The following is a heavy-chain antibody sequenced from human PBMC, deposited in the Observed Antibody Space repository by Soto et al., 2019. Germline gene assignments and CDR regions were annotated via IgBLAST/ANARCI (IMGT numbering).Heavy chain of an antibody. CDR1: GYTFTSYA. V-gene: IGHV1-3*01. Sequence: ASVKVSCKASGYTFTSYAMHWVRQAPGQRLEWMGWINVGNGNTKYSQKFQGRVTITRDTSASTAYMELSSLRSEDTAVYYCARDIVADLLDSWGQGTLVTVSS. CDR2: INVGNGNT. J-gene: IGHJ4*02. CDR3: ARDIVADLLDS. D-gene: IGHD5-12*01.